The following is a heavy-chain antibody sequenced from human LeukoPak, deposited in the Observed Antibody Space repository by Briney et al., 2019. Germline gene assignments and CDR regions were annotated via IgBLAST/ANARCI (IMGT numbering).Heavy chain of an antibody. V-gene: IGHV3-21*01. Sequence: GGSLRLSCAASGFTFDDYGMSWVRQAPGKGLEWVSSISSSSSYIYYADSVKGRFTISRDNARNSLYLQMNSLRAEDTAVYYCAELGITMIGGVWGKGTTVTISS. CDR2: ISSSSSYI. D-gene: IGHD3-10*02. J-gene: IGHJ6*04. CDR1: GFTFDDYG. CDR3: AELGITMIGGV.